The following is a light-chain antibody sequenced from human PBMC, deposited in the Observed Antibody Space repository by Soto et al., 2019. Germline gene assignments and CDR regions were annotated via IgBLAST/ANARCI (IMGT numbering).Light chain of an antibody. Sequence: DVVMTQSPLSLPVTLGQPASISCRSNQSLVHSDGIAYFSWFQQRPGRSPRRLIYKVSTRVSGVPDRFSGSGSGTDFTLEISRVETDDVGIYYCMQSTQLPPTFGQGTRLEIK. CDR2: KVS. J-gene: IGKJ5*01. CDR1: QSLVHSDGIAY. CDR3: MQSTQLPPT. V-gene: IGKV2-30*02.